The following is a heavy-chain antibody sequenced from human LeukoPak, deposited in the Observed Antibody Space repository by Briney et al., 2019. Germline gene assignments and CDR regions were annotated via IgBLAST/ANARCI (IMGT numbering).Heavy chain of an antibody. CDR3: TVDGIIVVATAITHG. D-gene: IGHD2-21*02. J-gene: IGHJ4*02. Sequence: GGSLRLSCAASGFTFSSYAMSWVRQAPGKGLEWVSAISGSGGSTYYADSVKGRFTISRDNSKNTLYLQMNSLRAEDTAVYYCTVDGIIVVATAITHGWGQGTLVTVSS. CDR1: GFTFSSYA. V-gene: IGHV3-23*01. CDR2: ISGSGGST.